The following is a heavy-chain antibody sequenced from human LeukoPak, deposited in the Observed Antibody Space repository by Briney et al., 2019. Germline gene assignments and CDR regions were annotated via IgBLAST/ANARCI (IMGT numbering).Heavy chain of an antibody. D-gene: IGHD6-13*01. V-gene: IGHV1-2*02. CDR3: ARGRAAGTPDYMDV. CDR2: INPISGGI. Sequence: ASVKVSCKASGYTFIDYYMHWVRQAPGQGLDYMGWINPISGGIKYAQKFQGRISMTRDTSISTAYMELSRLSSDDTAVYYCARGRAAGTPDYMDVWGKGTTVTIS. J-gene: IGHJ6*03. CDR1: GYTFIDYY.